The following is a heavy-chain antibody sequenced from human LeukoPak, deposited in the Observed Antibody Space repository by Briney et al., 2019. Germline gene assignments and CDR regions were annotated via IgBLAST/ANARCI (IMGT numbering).Heavy chain of an antibody. V-gene: IGHV4-39*01. CDR1: GGSISSSSYY. Sequence: SETLSLTCTVSGGSISSSSYYWGWIRQPPGKGLEWIGSIYYSGRTYYNPSLKSRVTISVDTSKNQFSLKLSLVTAADTAVYYCARQNLNRSTIFGVVIPPLDYWGQGTLVTVSS. D-gene: IGHD3-3*01. J-gene: IGHJ4*02. CDR3: ARQNLNRSTIFGVVIPPLDY. CDR2: IYYSGRT.